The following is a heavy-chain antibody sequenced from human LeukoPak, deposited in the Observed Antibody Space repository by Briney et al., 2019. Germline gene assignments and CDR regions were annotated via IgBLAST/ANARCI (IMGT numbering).Heavy chain of an antibody. D-gene: IGHD5-12*01. V-gene: IGHV3-21*01. Sequence: GGSLRLFCAASGFLFNSASMNWVLQATGMGLEQVSSNSSSSSSIYSADSAKGRFTISRQNAKNSLYLQMNSLRAEDTAVYYCARDHRGYSGYDDPGIDYWGQGTLVTVSS. CDR1: GFLFNSAS. J-gene: IGHJ4*02. CDR3: ARDHRGYSGYDDPGIDY. CDR2: NSSSSSSI.